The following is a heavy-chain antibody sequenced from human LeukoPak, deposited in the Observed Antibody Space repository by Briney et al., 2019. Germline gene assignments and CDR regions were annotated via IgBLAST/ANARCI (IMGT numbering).Heavy chain of an antibody. CDR3: ARATDYYDSSGQYNWFDP. CDR1: GGSISSYY. V-gene: IGHV4-4*07. D-gene: IGHD3-22*01. CDR2: IYTSGST. Sequence: TSSETLSLTCTVSGGSISSYYWSWIRQPAGKGLEWIGRIYTSGSTNYNPSLKSRVTISVDTSKNQFSLKLSSVTAADTAVYYCARATDYYDSSGQYNWFDPWGQGTLVTVSS. J-gene: IGHJ5*02.